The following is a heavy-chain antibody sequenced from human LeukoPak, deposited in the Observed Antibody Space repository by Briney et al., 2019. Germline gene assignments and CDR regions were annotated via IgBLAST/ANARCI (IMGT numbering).Heavy chain of an antibody. D-gene: IGHD7-27*01. Sequence: SETLSLTCTVSGGSISSYYWSWIRQPPGKGLEWIGNIYYNGSTNYNPSLKSRVTISVDTSKNQFSLKLSSVTAADTAVYYCARVLGTYFDYWGQGTLVTVSS. V-gene: IGHV4-59*12. CDR2: IYYNGST. CDR3: ARVLGTYFDY. J-gene: IGHJ4*02. CDR1: GGSISSYY.